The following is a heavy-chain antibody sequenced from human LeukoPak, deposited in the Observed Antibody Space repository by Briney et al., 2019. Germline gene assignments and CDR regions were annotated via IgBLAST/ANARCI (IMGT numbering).Heavy chain of an antibody. CDR2: INSDGSST. D-gene: IGHD5-18*01. Sequence: PGGSLRLSCAASGFTFSSYWIHWVRQAPGKGLVWVSRINSDGSSTSYADSVKGRFTISRDNTKNTLYLQMNSLRAEDAAVYYCARGGRGYSYAQDYFDYWGQGTLVTVSS. CDR3: ARGGRGYSYAQDYFDY. CDR1: GFTFSSYW. V-gene: IGHV3-74*01. J-gene: IGHJ4*02.